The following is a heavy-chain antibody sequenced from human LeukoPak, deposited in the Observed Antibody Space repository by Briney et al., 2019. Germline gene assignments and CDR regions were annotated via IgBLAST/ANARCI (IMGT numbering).Heavy chain of an antibody. Sequence: PSETLSLTCTVSGYSISSGYYWGWIRQPPGKGLEWIGSIYHSGSTYYNPSLKSRVTISVDTSKNQFSLKLSSVTAADTAVYYCARGRYGGYLEPFDYWGQGTLVTVSS. CDR1: GYSISSGYY. D-gene: IGHD5-12*01. J-gene: IGHJ4*02. CDR3: ARGRYGGYLEPFDY. CDR2: IYHSGST. V-gene: IGHV4-38-2*02.